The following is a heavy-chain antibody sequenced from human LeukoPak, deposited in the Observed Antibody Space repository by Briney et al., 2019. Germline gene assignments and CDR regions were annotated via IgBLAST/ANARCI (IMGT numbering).Heavy chain of an antibody. CDR3: VRVSLGNDYGSGSYDY. CDR1: GFTFSTYN. J-gene: IGHJ4*02. V-gene: IGHV3-21*01. CDR2: INSRSTYI. D-gene: IGHD3-10*01. Sequence: GGSLRLSCAASGFTFSTYNMNWVRQPPGKGLEWVSSINSRSTYIYYRDSVKGRFTISRDNAQNSLYVQMSSLRAEDTAVYYCVRVSLGNDYGSGSYDYWGQGTLVTVSS.